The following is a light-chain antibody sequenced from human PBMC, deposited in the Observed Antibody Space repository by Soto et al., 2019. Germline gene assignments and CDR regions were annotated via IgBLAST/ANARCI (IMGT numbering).Light chain of an antibody. CDR2: AAS. Sequence: DIQMTQSPSSLSAFVGGRVTITCRASQGISNSLAWYQLKPGKGPKLLIYAASTLQSGVPSRFSGSGSGTDFTLTISSLQPEDVATYYCQKYNSAPLTFGPGTKVDIK. CDR3: QKYNSAPLT. CDR1: QGISNS. V-gene: IGKV1-27*01. J-gene: IGKJ3*01.